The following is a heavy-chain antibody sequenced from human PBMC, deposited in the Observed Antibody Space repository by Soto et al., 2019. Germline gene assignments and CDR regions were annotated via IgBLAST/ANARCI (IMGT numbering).Heavy chain of an antibody. D-gene: IGHD3-10*01. V-gene: IGHV4-4*02. CDR2: IYHSGST. J-gene: IGHJ6*02. CDR3: ARDRITMVRGVITGMDV. CDR1: GGSISSSNW. Sequence: SETLSLTCAVSGGSISSSNWWSWVRQPPGEGLEWIGEIYHSGSTNYNPSLKSRVTISVDKSKNQFSLKLSSVTAADTAVYYCARDRITMVRGVITGMDVWGQGTTVTVSS.